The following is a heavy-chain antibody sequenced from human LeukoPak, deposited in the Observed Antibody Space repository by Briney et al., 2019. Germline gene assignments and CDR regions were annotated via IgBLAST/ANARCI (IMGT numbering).Heavy chain of an antibody. CDR2: IYPTGST. CDR1: GYSISSGYY. J-gene: IGHJ4*02. Sequence: PSETLSLTCTVSGYSISSGYYWGWIRQPPGKGLEWIGNIYPTGSTYYNPSLKSRVTISVDTSKNQFSLKLSSVTAADTAVYYCASWGATHHYFDSWGRGTLVTVSS. D-gene: IGHD1-26*01. V-gene: IGHV4-38-2*02. CDR3: ASWGATHHYFDS.